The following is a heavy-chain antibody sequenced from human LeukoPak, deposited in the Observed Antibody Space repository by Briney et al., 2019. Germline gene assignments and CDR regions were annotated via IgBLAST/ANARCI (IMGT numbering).Heavy chain of an antibody. CDR3: ASAPRQASIGGLDY. Sequence: SEILSLTCTVSGGSISSSTYYWGWIRQPPGKGLEWIGAIYYTGATYYNPSLRSRVTVSVDTSKNHFSLNLRSVTAADTALYYCASAPRQASIGGLDYWGQGTLVTVSS. CDR1: GGSISSSTYY. CDR2: IYYTGAT. J-gene: IGHJ4*02. V-gene: IGHV4-39*02. D-gene: IGHD3-16*01.